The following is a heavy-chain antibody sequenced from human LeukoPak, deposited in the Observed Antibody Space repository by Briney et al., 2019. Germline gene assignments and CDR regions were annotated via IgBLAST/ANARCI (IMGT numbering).Heavy chain of an antibody. CDR3: ARDTQAARFDY. D-gene: IGHD2-15*01. Sequence: GGSLRLSCAAPRFSFSSHWMHWVRQAPGKGLVWVSRINGDGSSTTDADSVKGRFTISRDNAKNTLYLQMNSLRAEDTAVYYCARDTQAARFDYWGQGTLVTVSS. CDR2: INGDGSST. J-gene: IGHJ4*02. V-gene: IGHV3-74*01. CDR1: RFSFSSHW.